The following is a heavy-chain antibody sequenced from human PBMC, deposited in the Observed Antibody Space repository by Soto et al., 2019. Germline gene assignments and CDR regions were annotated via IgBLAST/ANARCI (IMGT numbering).Heavy chain of an antibody. J-gene: IGHJ6*02. CDR3: ARWLQEDYYYYGMDV. CDR1: GYSFTSYW. V-gene: IGHV5-51*01. D-gene: IGHD5-18*01. CDR2: IYPGDSDT. Sequence: PGESLKISCKGSGYSFTSYWIGWVRQMPGKGLEWMGIIYPGDSDTRYSPSFQGQVTISADKSISTAYLQWSSLKASDTAMYYCARWLQEDYYYYGMDVWGQGTTVTVSS.